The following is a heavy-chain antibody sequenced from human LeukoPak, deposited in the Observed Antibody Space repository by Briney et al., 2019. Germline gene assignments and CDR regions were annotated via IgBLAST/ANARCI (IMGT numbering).Heavy chain of an antibody. D-gene: IGHD2-21*01. CDR1: GFTFSDYS. CDR2: ISSSSTTI. V-gene: IGHV3-48*02. CDR3: ARERVIAAAGDGFDS. Sequence: QAGGSLRLFCAASGFTFSDYSMNWVRQAPGKGLEWVSYISSSSTTIFYADSVKGRFTISRDNAKNSLFLQMNGLRDEDTALYYCARERVIAAAGDGFDSWGQGTLVTVSS. J-gene: IGHJ4*02.